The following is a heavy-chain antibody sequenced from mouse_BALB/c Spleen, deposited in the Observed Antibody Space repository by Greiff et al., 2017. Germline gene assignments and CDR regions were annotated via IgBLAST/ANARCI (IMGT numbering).Heavy chain of an antibody. J-gene: IGHJ4*01. D-gene: IGHD2-2*01. V-gene: IGHV14-3*02. Sequence: DVQLQESGAELVKPGASVKLSCTASGFNIKDTYMHWVKQRPEQGLEWIGRIDPANGNTKYDPKFQGKATITADTSSNTAYLQLSSLTSEDTAVYYCARSYYGYDYAMDYWGQGTSVTVSS. CDR1: GFNIKDTY. CDR3: ARSYYGYDYAMDY. CDR2: IDPANGNT.